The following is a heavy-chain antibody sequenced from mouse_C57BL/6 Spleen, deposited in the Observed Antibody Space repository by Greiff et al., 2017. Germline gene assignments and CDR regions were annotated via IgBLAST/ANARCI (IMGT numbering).Heavy chain of an antibody. CDR3: ERSDYDVGAMDY. CDR2: IYPSDSET. Sequence: QVQLQQPGAELVRPGSSVKLSCKASGYTFTSYWLDWVKRRPGQGLEWIGNIYPSDSETHYNQKFKDKATLTVDKSSSTAYMQLSSLTSEDSAVYYCERSDYDVGAMDYWGQGTSVTVSS. J-gene: IGHJ4*01. V-gene: IGHV1-61*01. D-gene: IGHD2-4*01. CDR1: GYTFTSYW.